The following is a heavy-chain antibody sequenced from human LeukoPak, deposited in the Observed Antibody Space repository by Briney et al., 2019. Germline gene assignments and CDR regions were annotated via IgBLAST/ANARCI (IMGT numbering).Heavy chain of an antibody. CDR1: GGSFSGYY. J-gene: IGHJ4*02. Sequence: SETLSLTCAVYGGSFSGYYWSWIRQPPGKGLEWIGEINHSGSTNYNPSLKSRVTISVDTSKNQFSLKLSSVTAADTAVYYCARGISSGYYSDYWGQGALVTVSS. CDR2: INHSGST. CDR3: ARGISSGYYSDY. V-gene: IGHV4-34*01. D-gene: IGHD3-22*01.